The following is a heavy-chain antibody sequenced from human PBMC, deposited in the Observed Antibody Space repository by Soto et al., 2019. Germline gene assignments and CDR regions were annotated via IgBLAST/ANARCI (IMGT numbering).Heavy chain of an antibody. J-gene: IGHJ5*02. CDR2: IYYSGST. Sequence: SETLSLTCTVSGGSISSSSYYWGWIRQPPGKGLEWIGSIYYSGSTYYDPSLKSRVTISVDTSKNQFSLKLSSVTAADTAVYYCARHCSGGSCYQLKKNWFDPWGQGTLVTVSS. CDR1: GGSISSSSYY. CDR3: ARHCSGGSCYQLKKNWFDP. V-gene: IGHV4-39*01. D-gene: IGHD2-15*01.